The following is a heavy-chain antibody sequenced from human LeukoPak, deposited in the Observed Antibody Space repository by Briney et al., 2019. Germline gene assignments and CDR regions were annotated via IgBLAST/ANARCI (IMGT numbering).Heavy chain of an antibody. CDR3: ARVRQQLVPAYFDS. CDR1: GGSFSGYY. D-gene: IGHD6-13*01. CDR2: INHSGST. Sequence: PSETLSLTCAVYGGSFSGYYWSWIRQPPGKGLEWIGEINHSGSTNYNPSLKSRVTISVDTSKNQFSLKLSSVTAADTAVYYCARVRQQLVPAYFDSWGQGTLVTVS. J-gene: IGHJ4*02. V-gene: IGHV4-34*01.